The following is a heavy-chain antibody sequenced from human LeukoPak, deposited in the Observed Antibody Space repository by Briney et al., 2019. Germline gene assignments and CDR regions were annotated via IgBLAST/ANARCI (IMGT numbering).Heavy chain of an antibody. V-gene: IGHV3-33*01. J-gene: IGHJ5*02. CDR2: IWYDGSNK. CDR1: GFXFSSYG. Sequence: PGGSLRLSCAASGFXFSSYGIHWVRQAPGKGLEWVAVIWYDGSNKYYADSVKGRFTISRDNSKNTLYLQMNSLRAEDTAVYYCARSYTADTAINHWGQGTLVTVSS. CDR3: ARSYTADTAINH. D-gene: IGHD5-18*01.